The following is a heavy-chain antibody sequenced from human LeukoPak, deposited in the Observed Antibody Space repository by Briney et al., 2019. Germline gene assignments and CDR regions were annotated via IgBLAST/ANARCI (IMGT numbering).Heavy chain of an antibody. CDR2: IWYDGSNK. D-gene: IGHD3-16*01. CDR3: ASRLSQGIDY. CDR1: GFTFSSYG. Sequence: GRSLRLSCAASGFTFSSYGMHWGRQAPGKGLEWVAVIWYDGSNKYYADSVKGRFTISRDNSKNTLYLQMNSLRAEDTAVYYCASRLSQGIDYWGQGTLVTVSS. V-gene: IGHV3-33*01. J-gene: IGHJ4*02.